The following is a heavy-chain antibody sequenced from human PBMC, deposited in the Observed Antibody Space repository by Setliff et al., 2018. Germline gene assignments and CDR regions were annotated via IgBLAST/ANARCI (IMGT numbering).Heavy chain of an antibody. CDR1: GGTFSSYA. J-gene: IGHJ4*02. V-gene: IGHV1-69*13. D-gene: IGHD6-25*01. Sequence: SVKVSCKASGGTFSSYAISWVRQAPGQGLEWMGGIIPIFGTANYAQKFQGRVTITADESTSTAYMELSSLRSEDTATYYCARDTYNSEWYGQRSFDFWGQGTLVTVSS. CDR2: IIPIFGTA. CDR3: ARDTYNSEWYGQRSFDF.